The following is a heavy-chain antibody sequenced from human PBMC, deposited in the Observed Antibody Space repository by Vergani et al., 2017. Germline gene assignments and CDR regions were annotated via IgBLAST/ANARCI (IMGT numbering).Heavy chain of an antibody. D-gene: IGHD3-10*01. V-gene: IGHV4-38-2*01. CDR1: VYSISSGYY. J-gene: IGHJ4*02. Sequence: QVQLQESRPGLVKPSETLSLTCAVSVYSISSGYYWGWIRQPPGKGLEWIGSIYHSGSTYYNPSLKSRVTISVDTSKNQFSLKLSSVTAADTAVYYCARLFYGSGSYAPIDYWGQGTLVTVSS. CDR2: IYHSGST. CDR3: ARLFYGSGSYAPIDY.